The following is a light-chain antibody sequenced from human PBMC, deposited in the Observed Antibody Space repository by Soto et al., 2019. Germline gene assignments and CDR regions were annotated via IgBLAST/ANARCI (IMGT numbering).Light chain of an antibody. CDR1: QSVRSN. V-gene: IGKV3-20*01. CDR3: QQYGSSPWT. CDR2: GAS. J-gene: IGKJ1*01. Sequence: DIVMTQSATTLSVSPGERAILSDRASQSVRSNLAWYQQKPGQAPRLLIYGASSRETGIPDRFSGSGAGTEFTLTISRLEPEDFAVYYCQQYGSSPWTFGQGTKVDIK.